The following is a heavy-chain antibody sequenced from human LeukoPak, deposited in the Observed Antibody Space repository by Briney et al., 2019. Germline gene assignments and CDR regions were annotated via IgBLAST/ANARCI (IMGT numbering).Heavy chain of an antibody. CDR1: GFTFSSYA. V-gene: IGHV3-23*01. Sequence: GGSLRLSCAASGFTFSSYAMSWVGKAPGKGLEWVSAFSGSGGSTYYADSVKGRFTISRDNSKNTLYLQMNSLRAEDTAVYYCAKDIKYQLLGGRLDPWGQGTLVTVSS. CDR3: AKDIKYQLLGGRLDP. J-gene: IGHJ5*02. CDR2: FSGSGGST. D-gene: IGHD2-2*01.